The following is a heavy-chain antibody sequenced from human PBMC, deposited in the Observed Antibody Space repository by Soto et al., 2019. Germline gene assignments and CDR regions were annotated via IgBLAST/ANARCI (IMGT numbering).Heavy chain of an antibody. J-gene: IGHJ4*02. V-gene: IGHV4-38-2*02. CDR2: IYHSGST. CDR3: ARDHSSSSGGY. Sequence: ETLSLTCAVSGYSISSGYYWGWIRQPPGKGLEWIGSIYHSGSTYYNPSLKSRVTISVDPSKNQFSLKLSSVTAGDTAVYYCARDHSSSSGGYWGQGTLLNGSS. CDR1: GYSISSGYY. D-gene: IGHD6-6*01.